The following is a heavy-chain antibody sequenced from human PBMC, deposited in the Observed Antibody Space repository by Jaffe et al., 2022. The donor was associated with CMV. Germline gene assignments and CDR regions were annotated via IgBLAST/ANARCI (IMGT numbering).Heavy chain of an antibody. CDR1: GYTFTTHA. CDR2: INTYNGRT. V-gene: IGHV1-18*01. D-gene: IGHD6-13*01. CDR3: ARVGQHLAGDDY. J-gene: IGHJ4*02. Sequence: QVRLVQSGAEVKRPGASVKVSCKASGYTFTTHAISWVRQAPGQGLEWMGRINTYNGRTNYPQRLQGRVSMTTDTSTSTAYMELRSLRSGDTAVYYCARVGQHLAGDDYWGQGTLVTVSS.